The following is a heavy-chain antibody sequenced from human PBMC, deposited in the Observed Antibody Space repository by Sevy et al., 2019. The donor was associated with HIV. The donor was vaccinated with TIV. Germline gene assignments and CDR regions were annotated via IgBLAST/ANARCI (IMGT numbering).Heavy chain of an antibody. CDR2: IKSKTDGGTT. V-gene: IGHV3-15*01. CDR1: GFTFSNAW. CDR3: TKDSKKRGLSGRLDY. Sequence: GGSLRLSCAASGFTFSNAWMSWVRQAPGKGLEWVGRIKSKTDGGTTDYAAPVKGRFTISRDDSKNTPYMQMTSLKTADTAIYYCTKDSKKRGLSGRLDYWGQGTLVTVSS. J-gene: IGHJ4*02. D-gene: IGHD3-10*01.